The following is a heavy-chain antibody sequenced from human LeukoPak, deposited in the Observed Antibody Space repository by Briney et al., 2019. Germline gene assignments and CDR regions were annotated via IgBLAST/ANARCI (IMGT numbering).Heavy chain of an antibody. D-gene: IGHD3-3*01. Sequence: GASVKVSCKASGYTFTSYCMHWVLQAPGQGLEWMGWINPNSGGTNYAQKLQGRVTMTRDTSISTAYMELSRLRSDDTAVYYCTRPYYDFWSGYADNWFDPWGQGTLVTVSS. V-gene: IGHV1-2*02. CDR1: GYTFTSYC. CDR3: TRPYYDFWSGYADNWFDP. J-gene: IGHJ5*02. CDR2: INPNSGGT.